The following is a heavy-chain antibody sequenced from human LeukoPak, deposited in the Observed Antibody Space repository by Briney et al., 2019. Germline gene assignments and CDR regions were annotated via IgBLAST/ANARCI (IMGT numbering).Heavy chain of an antibody. J-gene: IGHJ5*02. Sequence: GRSLRLSCAASGFTFSTYGMNWVRQAPGKGLEWVSSISSSSAYIYYADSMKGRFTISRDNAKNSLFLQMNSLRAEDTAVYYCASPHCSAGSCNWFDPWGQGTLVTVSS. CDR1: GFTFSTYG. CDR2: ISSSSAYI. D-gene: IGHD2-15*01. CDR3: ASPHCSAGSCNWFDP. V-gene: IGHV3-21*01.